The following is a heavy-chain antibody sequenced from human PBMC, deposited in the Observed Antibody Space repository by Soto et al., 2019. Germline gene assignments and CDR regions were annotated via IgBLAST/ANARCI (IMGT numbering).Heavy chain of an antibody. CDR3: AKDTRGSQFDY. V-gene: IGHV3-30*18. J-gene: IGHJ4*02. Sequence: QVQLVESGGGVVQPGRSLRLSCAASGFTFSSYGMHWVRQAPGKGLEWVAVISYDGSNKYYADSVKGRFTISRDNSKNTLYLQMNILRAEDTAVYYCAKDTRGSQFDYWGRGTLVTVSS. D-gene: IGHD1-26*01. CDR2: ISYDGSNK. CDR1: GFTFSSYG.